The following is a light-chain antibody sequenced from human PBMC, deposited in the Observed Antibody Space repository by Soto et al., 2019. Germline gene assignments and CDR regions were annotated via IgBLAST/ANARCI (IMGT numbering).Light chain of an antibody. CDR2: EVS. Sequence: QSVLTQPASVSGSPGQSITISCTGTSSDVGGYNYVSWYQQHPGKAPKLMIYEVSNRPSGVSNRFSGSKSGNTASLTNSGLQAEDEADYYCSSYTSSSTLVFGTGTKVTVL. V-gene: IGLV2-14*01. CDR1: SSDVGGYNY. J-gene: IGLJ1*01. CDR3: SSYTSSSTLV.